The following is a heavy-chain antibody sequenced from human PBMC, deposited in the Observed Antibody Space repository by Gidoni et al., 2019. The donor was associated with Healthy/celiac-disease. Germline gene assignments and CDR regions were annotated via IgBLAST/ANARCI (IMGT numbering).Heavy chain of an antibody. J-gene: IGHJ2*01. Sequence: KKPGSSVKVSCKASGGTFSSYAISWVRQAPGQGLEWMGGIIPIFGTANYAQKFQGRVTITADESTSTAYMELSSLRSEDTAVYYCARDRGYSYGRNYWYFDLWGRGTLVTVSS. V-gene: IGHV1-69*01. CDR1: GGTFSSYA. CDR2: IIPIFGTA. CDR3: ARDRGYSYGRNYWYFDL. D-gene: IGHD5-18*01.